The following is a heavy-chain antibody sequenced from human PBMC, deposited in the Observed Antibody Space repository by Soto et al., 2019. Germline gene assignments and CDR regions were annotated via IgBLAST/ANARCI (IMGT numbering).Heavy chain of an antibody. Sequence: QVQLVESGGGVVQPGRSLRLSCAASGFTFSSYGMHWVRQAPGKGLEWVAVIWYDGSNKYYADSVKGRFTISRDNSKDTLYLQMNSLRAEDTAVYYCARDHGDNFAYWGQGTLVTVSS. CDR1: GFTFSSYG. J-gene: IGHJ4*02. V-gene: IGHV3-33*01. D-gene: IGHD4-17*01. CDR2: IWYDGSNK. CDR3: ARDHGDNFAY.